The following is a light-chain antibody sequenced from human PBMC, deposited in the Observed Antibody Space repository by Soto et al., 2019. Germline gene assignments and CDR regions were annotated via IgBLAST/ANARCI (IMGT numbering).Light chain of an antibody. CDR1: QSVLYRSSNKSY. CDR2: WAS. J-gene: IGKJ2*01. V-gene: IGKV4-1*01. Sequence: DIVMTQSPDFLAVSLGERATITCKSSQSVLYRSSNKSYLAWYQQRPGQPPTLLLNWASTRESGVPDRFIGSGSETHFTLTISSLQAGDEAIYHCQQYYNTPYTFGQGTTLEIK. CDR3: QQYYNTPYT.